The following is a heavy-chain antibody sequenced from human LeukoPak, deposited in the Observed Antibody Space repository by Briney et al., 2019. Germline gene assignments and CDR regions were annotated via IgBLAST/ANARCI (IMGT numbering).Heavy chain of an antibody. CDR1: GYTLTELS. CDR2: FDPEGGET. D-gene: IGHD6-19*01. V-gene: IGHV1-24*01. Sequence: ASVKVSCKVSGYTLTELSMHWVRQAPGKGLEWMGGFDPEGGETIYAQKFQGRVTMTEDTSTDTAYMELSSLRSEDTAVYYCATDSGGAVAGHYYYYGMDVWGQGTTVTVSS. CDR3: ATDSGGAVAGHYYYYGMDV. J-gene: IGHJ6*02.